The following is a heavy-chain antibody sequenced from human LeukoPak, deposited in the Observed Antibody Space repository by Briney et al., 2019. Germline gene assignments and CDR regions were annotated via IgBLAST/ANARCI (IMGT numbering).Heavy chain of an antibody. CDR3: ARGAGSGIYYFVHYFDY. V-gene: IGHV5-51*01. J-gene: IGHJ4*02. D-gene: IGHD3-10*01. Sequence: GESLKISCKGSGYTFTNYWIGWVRQMPGKGLDWMGIIYPADSDARYQGPVTLSADKSINTAYLQWSSLKASDTAMYYCARGAGSGIYYFVHYFDYWGQGTLVTVSS. CDR1: GYTFTNYW. CDR2: IYPADSDA.